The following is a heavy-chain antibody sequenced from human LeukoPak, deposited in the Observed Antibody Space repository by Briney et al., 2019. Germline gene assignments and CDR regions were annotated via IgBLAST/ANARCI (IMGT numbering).Heavy chain of an antibody. Sequence: GGSLRLSCEASGFTFSSYAMSWVRQAPGKGLEWVSAISGSGGSTYYADSVKGRFTISRDNSKNTLYLQMNSLRAEDTAVYYCAKGKVSTSKHVAGTQLFDYWGQGTLVTVSS. D-gene: IGHD6-19*01. V-gene: IGHV3-23*01. J-gene: IGHJ4*02. CDR3: AKGKVSTSKHVAGTQLFDY. CDR1: GFTFSSYA. CDR2: ISGSGGST.